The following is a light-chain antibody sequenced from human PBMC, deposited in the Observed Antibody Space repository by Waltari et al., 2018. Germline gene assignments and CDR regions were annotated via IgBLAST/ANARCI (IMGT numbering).Light chain of an antibody. J-gene: IGLJ1*01. V-gene: IGLV2-23*01. CDR3: CSYAASNTYV. CDR1: SSDVGSYNL. Sequence: QSALTQPASVSGSPGQSITISCTGTSSDVGSYNLVSWYQQHPGSAPKLIIYGGSKRPSGVASRFSGSRSGNTASLTISGLQADDEGDYYCCSYAASNTYVFGTGTKVSVL. CDR2: GGS.